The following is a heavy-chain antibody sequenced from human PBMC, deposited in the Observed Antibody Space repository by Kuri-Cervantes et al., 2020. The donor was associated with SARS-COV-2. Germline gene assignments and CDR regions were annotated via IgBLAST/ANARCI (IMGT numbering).Heavy chain of an antibody. CDR1: GGSISSSSYY. J-gene: IGHJ4*02. Sequence: SETLSLTCTVSGGSISSSSYYWGWIRQPPGKGLGWIGSIYYSGSTYYNPSLKSRVTISVDTSKNQFSLKLSSVTAADTAVYYCARHEVLITFGGVIVSYFDYWGQGTLVTVSS. D-gene: IGHD3-16*02. CDR3: ARHEVLITFGGVIVSYFDY. V-gene: IGHV4-39*01. CDR2: IYYSGST.